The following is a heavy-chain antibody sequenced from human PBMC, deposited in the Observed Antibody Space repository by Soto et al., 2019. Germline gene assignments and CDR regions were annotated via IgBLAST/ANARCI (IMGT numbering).Heavy chain of an antibody. CDR1: GYTFTSYG. V-gene: IGHV1-18*01. CDR3: ARGSNDYGDYDWFDP. CDR2: ISAYNGNT. Sequence: VASVKVSCKASGYTFTSYGISWVRQAPGQGLEWMGWISAYNGNTNYAQKLQGRVTMTTDTSTSTAYMELRSLRSDDTAVYYCARGSNDYGDYDWFDPWGQGTLVTVSS. J-gene: IGHJ5*02. D-gene: IGHD4-17*01.